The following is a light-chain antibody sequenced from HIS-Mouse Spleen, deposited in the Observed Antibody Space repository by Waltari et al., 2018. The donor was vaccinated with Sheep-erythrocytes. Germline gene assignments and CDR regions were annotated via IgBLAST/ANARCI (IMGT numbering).Light chain of an antibody. V-gene: IGKV3-20*01. J-gene: IGKJ1*01. CDR2: GAS. CDR1: QSGSSSY. CDR3: QQYGSSLRT. Sequence: EFVLTQSPATLSLSPGERATLSCRASQSGSSSYLAWYQQKPGQAPRLLIYGASSRATGIPDRFSGSGSGTDFTLTISRLEPEDFAVYYCQQYGSSLRTFGQGTKVEIK.